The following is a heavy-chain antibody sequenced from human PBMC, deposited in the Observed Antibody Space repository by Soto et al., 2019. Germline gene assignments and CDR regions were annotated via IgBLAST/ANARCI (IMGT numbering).Heavy chain of an antibody. CDR2: ISSSGSTI. CDR1: GFTFSDYY. CDR3: ARDPWGYCSGGSCYGGPYFDY. V-gene: IGHV3-11*01. J-gene: IGHJ4*02. D-gene: IGHD2-15*01. Sequence: GGSLRLSCAASGFTFSDYYMSWIRQAPGKGLEWVSYISSSGSTIYYADSVKGRFTISRDNAKNSLYLQMNSLRAEDTAVYYCARDPWGYCSGGSCYGGPYFDYWGQGTLVTVSS.